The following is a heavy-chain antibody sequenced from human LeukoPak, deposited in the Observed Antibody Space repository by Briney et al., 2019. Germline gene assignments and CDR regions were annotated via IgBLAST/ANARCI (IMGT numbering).Heavy chain of an antibody. D-gene: IGHD3-22*01. V-gene: IGHV3-48*04. CDR3: AREENYYDSSGYRILDAFDI. CDR2: ISSSSSTI. Sequence: PGGSLRLSCAASGFTFSSYSMNWVRQAPGKGLEWVSYISSSSSTIYYAGSVKGRFTISRDNAKNSLYLQMNSLRAEDTAVYYCAREENYYDSSGYRILDAFDIWGQGTMVTVSS. CDR1: GFTFSSYS. J-gene: IGHJ3*02.